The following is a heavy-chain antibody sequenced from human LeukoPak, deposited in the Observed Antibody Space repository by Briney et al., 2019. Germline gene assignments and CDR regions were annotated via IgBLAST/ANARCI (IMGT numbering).Heavy chain of an antibody. V-gene: IGHV4-59*01. CDR3: ARENYFDY. J-gene: IGHJ4*01. CDR1: GGSISSFY. Sequence: SETLSLTCTVSGGSISSFYWGWNRQPPGKRLEWIGYIYYSGSTNYNPSLKSRVTISVDTSKNQFSLKLSSVTAADTAVYYCARENYFDYWGPGTLVTVSS. CDR2: IYYSGST.